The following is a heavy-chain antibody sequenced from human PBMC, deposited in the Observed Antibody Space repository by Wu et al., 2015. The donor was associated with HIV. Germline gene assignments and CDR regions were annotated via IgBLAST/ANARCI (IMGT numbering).Heavy chain of an antibody. Sequence: QLVQSGAEVKKPGSSVKVSCKTSGGTFSSYGVSWVRQAPGQGLEWMGGFTTIFGTANYAQKFQDRVTITADESTGTAYMELRSLRSEDTAVYYCARDLFSAQIGTDYYYYYYMDVWGKGTTVTGLL. J-gene: IGHJ6*03. CDR1: GGTFSSYG. V-gene: IGHV1-69*12. D-gene: IGHD1-1*01. CDR2: FTTIFGTA. CDR3: ARDLFSAQIGTDYYYYYYMDV.